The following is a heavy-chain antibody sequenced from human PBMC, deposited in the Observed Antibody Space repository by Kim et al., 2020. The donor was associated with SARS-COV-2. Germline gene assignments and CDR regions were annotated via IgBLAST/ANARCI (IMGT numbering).Heavy chain of an antibody. V-gene: IGHV1-2*01. J-gene: IGHJ3*01. Sequence: YAPKCQGRVTRTRDTSISTAYMELGGLRSDDTVVYYCARESGDGYGAFDVWGQGTMVTVSS. CDR3: ARESGDGYGAFDV. D-gene: IGHD5-12*01.